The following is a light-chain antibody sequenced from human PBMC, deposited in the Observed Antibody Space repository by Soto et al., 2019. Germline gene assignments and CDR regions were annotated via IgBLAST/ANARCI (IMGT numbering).Light chain of an antibody. CDR2: YAS. CDR1: QNLSRN. Sequence: EVVMTQSPVTLSVSPGERATLSCRASQNLSRNLAWYQQQPGQAPRLLIFYASTSAAGMPARFSGSGSGTDFTLTISSLQSEDFAVYFCQQYDKWPHTFGQGTKLEIK. V-gene: IGKV3-15*01. J-gene: IGKJ2*01. CDR3: QQYDKWPHT.